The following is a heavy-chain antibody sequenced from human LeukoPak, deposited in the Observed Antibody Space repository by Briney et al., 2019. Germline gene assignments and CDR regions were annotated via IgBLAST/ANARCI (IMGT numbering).Heavy chain of an antibody. J-gene: IGHJ4*02. Sequence: TSETLSLTCTVSGGSISSYYWNWIRQPPGKGLEWIGYIYYSGTTNYNPSLKSRVTISVDTSKNQFSLKLSSVTAADTAVYYCARGVYIAAAQYGYWGQGTLVTVSS. CDR1: GGSISSYY. CDR3: ARGVYIAAAQYGY. D-gene: IGHD6-13*01. V-gene: IGHV4-59*01. CDR2: IYYSGTT.